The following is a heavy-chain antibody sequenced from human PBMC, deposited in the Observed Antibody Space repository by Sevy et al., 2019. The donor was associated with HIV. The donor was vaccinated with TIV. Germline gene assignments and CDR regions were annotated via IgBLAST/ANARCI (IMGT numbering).Heavy chain of an antibody. CDR1: GFTFTSSA. CDR2: IVVGSGNT. J-gene: IGHJ6*02. V-gene: IGHV1-58*01. Sequence: ASVKVSCKASGFTFTSSAVQWVRQARGQRLEWIGWIVVGSGNTNYAQKFQERVTITRDMSTSTAYMELSSLRSEDTAVYYCAAEYDILTGLQAYYYYGMDVWGQGTTVTVSS. D-gene: IGHD3-9*01. CDR3: AAEYDILTGLQAYYYYGMDV.